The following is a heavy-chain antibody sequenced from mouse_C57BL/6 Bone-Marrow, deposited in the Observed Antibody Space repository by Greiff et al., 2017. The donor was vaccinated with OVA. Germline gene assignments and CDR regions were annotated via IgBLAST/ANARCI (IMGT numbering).Heavy chain of an antibody. V-gene: IGHV1-36*01. J-gene: IGHJ1*03. D-gene: IGHD4-1*01. CDR1: GFTFTDYY. CDR2: VYPYNGGT. Sequence: VQLQQSGPVLVKPGPSVKISCKASGFTFTDYYMHWVKQSHGKSLEWIGLVYPYNGGTSYNQKLQGKATLTVDKSSSTAYSELNSLTSEDSAVYYCARENWASYWYFDVWGTGTTVTVSS. CDR3: ARENWASYWYFDV.